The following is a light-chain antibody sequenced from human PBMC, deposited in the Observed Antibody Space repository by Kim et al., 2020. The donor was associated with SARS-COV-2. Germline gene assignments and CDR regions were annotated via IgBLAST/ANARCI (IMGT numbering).Light chain of an antibody. CDR3: QQSYGSPWNT. J-gene: IGKJ2*01. Sequence: PTSLGVSVRDRVTNTCRASESITRYLKWYEQKPGKAPNRLNLKRGVPSRCSGSGYGTDFTLTISRLQPEDSATYYCQQSYGSPWNTFGQGTKLEI. V-gene: IGKV1-39*01. CDR1: ESITRY.